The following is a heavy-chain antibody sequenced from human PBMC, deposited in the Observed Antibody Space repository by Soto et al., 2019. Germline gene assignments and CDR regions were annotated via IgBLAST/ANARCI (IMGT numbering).Heavy chain of an antibody. D-gene: IGHD3-22*01. Sequence: GGSLRLSCAASGFTFSSYAMSWVRQAPGKGLEWVSAISGSGGSTYYADSVKGRFTISRDNSKNTLYLQMNSLRAEDTAVYYCAKAAYYYDSSGYYSYYGMDVWGQGTTVTVSS. CDR1: GFTFSSYA. V-gene: IGHV3-23*01. J-gene: IGHJ6*02. CDR2: ISGSGGST. CDR3: AKAAYYYDSSGYYSYYGMDV.